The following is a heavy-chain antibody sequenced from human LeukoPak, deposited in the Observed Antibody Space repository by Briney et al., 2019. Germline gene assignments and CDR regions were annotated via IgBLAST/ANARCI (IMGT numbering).Heavy chain of an antibody. J-gene: IGHJ4*02. CDR3: ARVAYSSGWYDY. V-gene: IGHV3-30-3*01. Sequence: PGGSLRLSCAASGFTFSSYAMHWVREAPGKRLWRVSAISYDGSTQYYAASVKGRFTISRDNSKNTLYLQMNSLRAEETAVYYCARVAYSSGWYDYWGQETLVTVSS. D-gene: IGHD6-19*01. CDR2: ISYDGSTQ. CDR1: GFTFSSYA.